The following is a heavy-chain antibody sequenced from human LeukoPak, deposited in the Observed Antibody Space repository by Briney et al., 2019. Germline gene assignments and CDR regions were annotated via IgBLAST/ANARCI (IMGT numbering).Heavy chain of an antibody. CDR3: TSTRQQLVWRFDP. CDR2: ISAYNGNT. CDR1: GYFFANYG. J-gene: IGHJ5*02. V-gene: IGHV1-18*01. D-gene: IGHD6-13*01. Sequence: GAAVKSCCNASGYFFANYGISWGRQAPRQGVWWWGWISAYNGNTNHAQKLQGRVTMTTDTSTSTAYMELRSLRSDDTAVYYCTSTRQQLVWRFDPWGQGTLVTVSS.